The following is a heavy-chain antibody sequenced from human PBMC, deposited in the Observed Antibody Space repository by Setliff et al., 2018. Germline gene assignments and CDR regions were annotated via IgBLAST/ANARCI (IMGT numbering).Heavy chain of an antibody. CDR2: INPDGSEK. D-gene: IGHD3-10*01. Sequence: PGESLRLSCGASGFTYNNCWVSWVRQAPGKGLEWLASINPDGSEKYYVDSVKGRFTISRDNAKNSLSLQMNSLRTEDTAVYYCFGAGTCSYWGQGTLVTVSS. CDR1: GFTYNNCW. CDR3: FGAGTCSY. V-gene: IGHV3-7*01. J-gene: IGHJ4*02.